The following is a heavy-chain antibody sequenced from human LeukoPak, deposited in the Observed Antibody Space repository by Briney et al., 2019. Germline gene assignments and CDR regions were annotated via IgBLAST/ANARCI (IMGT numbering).Heavy chain of an antibody. D-gene: IGHD6-13*01. CDR2: ISYDGSNK. Sequence: SGGSLRLSCAASGFTFSNYGINWVRQAPGKGLEWVASISYDGSNKDYADSVKGRFTISRDNSKNTLYLQMNSLRAEDTAVYYCARESHSSTWYAFGYWGQGTLVTVSS. V-gene: IGHV3-30*03. CDR1: GFTFSNYG. J-gene: IGHJ4*02. CDR3: ARESHSSTWYAFGY.